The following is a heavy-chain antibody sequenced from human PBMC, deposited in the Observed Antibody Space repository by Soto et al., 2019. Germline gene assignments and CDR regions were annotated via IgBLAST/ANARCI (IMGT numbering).Heavy chain of an antibody. V-gene: IGHV4-4*08. CDR1: GGSISSYY. CDR2: ISNSGNT. J-gene: IGHJ3*02. Sequence: SETLSLTCTVSGGSISSYYWSWIRQSPGRGLEWIGYISNSGNTKYNPSLKSRVAISVDTSKDQFSLKLSSVTAADTAVYYCARDGVAARLFAFDIWGQGTMVTVSS. D-gene: IGHD6-6*01. CDR3: ARDGVAARLFAFDI.